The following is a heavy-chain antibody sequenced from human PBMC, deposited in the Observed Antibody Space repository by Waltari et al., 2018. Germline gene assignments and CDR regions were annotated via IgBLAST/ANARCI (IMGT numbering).Heavy chain of an antibody. CDR3: ARRGRDPVFGELFPFDY. J-gene: IGHJ4*02. Sequence: QVQLVQSGAEVKKPGSSVKVSCKASGGTFSSYAISWVRQAPGQGLEWMGGIIPIFGTANYAQKFQGRVTITADESTSTAYMELSSLRSEDTAVYYCARRGRDPVFGELFPFDYWGQGTLVTVSS. CDR2: IIPIFGTA. V-gene: IGHV1-69*01. D-gene: IGHD3-10*01. CDR1: GGTFSSYA.